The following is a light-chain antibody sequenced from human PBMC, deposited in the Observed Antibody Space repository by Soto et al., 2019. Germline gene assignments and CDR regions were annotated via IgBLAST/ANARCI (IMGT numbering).Light chain of an antibody. J-gene: IGKJ2*01. CDR2: DSS. V-gene: IGKV1-5*01. CDR1: QSISSW. CDR3: QQYNSYLYT. Sequence: DIPMPQSPSTLSASVGDRVTITCRARQSISSWLAWYQQKPWKAPKRLIYDSSSLESGVPSRFSGSGSGTEFPLTISSLQPDDFEPYYWQQYNSYLYTFGQGTKLEIK.